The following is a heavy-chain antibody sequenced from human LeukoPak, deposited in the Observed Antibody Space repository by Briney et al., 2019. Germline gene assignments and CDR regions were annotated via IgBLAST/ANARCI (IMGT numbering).Heavy chain of an antibody. V-gene: IGHV1-8*01. J-gene: IGHJ4*02. CDR1: GYTFTSYD. CDR2: MNPNSGNT. CDR3: ARGLDMVRGVIPGY. Sequence: ASVKVSCKASGYTFTSYDINWVRQATGQGLEWMGWMNPNSGNTGYAQKFQGRVTMTRNTSISTAYMELSSLRSEDTAVYYCARGLDMVRGVIPGYWGQGTLVTVSS. D-gene: IGHD3-10*01.